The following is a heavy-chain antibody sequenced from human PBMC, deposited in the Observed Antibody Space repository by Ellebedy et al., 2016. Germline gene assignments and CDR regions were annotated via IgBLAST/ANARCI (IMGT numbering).Heavy chain of an antibody. CDR1: GYTFTSYG. V-gene: IGHV1-18*01. Sequence: ASVKVSCKASGYTFTSYGITWVRQAPGQGLEWMGWIRAYNGNTNYAQKVQGRVTMTTDTSTSTVYMELSSLRSEDTAVYYCARDHGDGYRQRRVEVYYMDVWGKGTTVTVSS. CDR3: ARDHGDGYRQRRVEVYYMDV. CDR2: IRAYNGNT. D-gene: IGHD5-24*01. J-gene: IGHJ6*03.